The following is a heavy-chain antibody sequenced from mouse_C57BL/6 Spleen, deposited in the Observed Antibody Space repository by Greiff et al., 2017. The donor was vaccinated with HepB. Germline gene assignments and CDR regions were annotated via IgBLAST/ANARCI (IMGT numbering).Heavy chain of an antibody. D-gene: IGHD2-12*01. Sequence: EVQRVESGAELVRPGASVKLSCTASGFNIKDDYMHWVKQRPEQGLEWIGWIDPENGDTEYASKFQGKATITADTSSNTAYLQLSSLTSEDTAVYYCTTYRTWFAYWGQGTLVTVSA. V-gene: IGHV14-4*01. CDR1: GFNIKDDY. J-gene: IGHJ3*01. CDR3: TTYRTWFAY. CDR2: IDPENGDT.